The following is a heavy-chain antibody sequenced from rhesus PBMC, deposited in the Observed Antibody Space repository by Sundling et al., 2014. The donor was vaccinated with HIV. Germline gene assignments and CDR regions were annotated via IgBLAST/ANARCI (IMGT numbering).Heavy chain of an antibody. CDR1: GFTFTSYG. CDR3: AKGLTTVGVGYFDY. J-gene: IGHJ4*01. Sequence: EVQLVESGGGLVQPGGSLRLSCAASGFTFTSYGMYWVRQAPGKGLEWISTISNTGGSTNYADSVKGRFTISRDNSKNTLSLQMNSLRAEDTAVYYCAKGLTTVGVGYFDYWGQGVLVTVSS. D-gene: IGHD4-29*01. V-gene: IGHV3-103*01. CDR2: ISNTGGST.